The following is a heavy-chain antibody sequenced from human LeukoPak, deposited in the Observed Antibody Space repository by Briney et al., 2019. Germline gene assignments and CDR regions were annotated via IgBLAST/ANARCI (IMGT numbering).Heavy chain of an antibody. D-gene: IGHD5-18*01. Sequence: GGSLRLSCAASGFSFSDYYMIWIRQAPGKGLEWVSYISGSSSYTNYAYSVKGRFSISRDNAKKSLYLQMNSLRAEDTAVYFCARTPAKRGYNYGYYFDYWGQGTLVTVSP. CDR2: ISGSSSYT. CDR1: GFSFSDYY. CDR3: ARTPAKRGYNYGYYFDY. V-gene: IGHV3-11*03. J-gene: IGHJ4*02.